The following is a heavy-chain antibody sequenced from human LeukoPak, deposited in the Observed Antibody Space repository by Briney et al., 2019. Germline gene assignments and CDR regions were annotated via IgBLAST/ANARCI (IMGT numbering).Heavy chain of an antibody. J-gene: IGHJ4*02. Sequence: SETLSLTCTVSGGSISSYYWSWIRQPPGKGLEWIGYIYYSGSTNYNPSLKSRVTISVDTSKNQFSLRLSSVTAADTAVYYCARENSYYDSSGYYFGSGYFDYWGQGTLVTVSS. D-gene: IGHD3-22*01. CDR1: GGSISSYY. CDR2: IYYSGST. CDR3: ARENSYYDSSGYYFGSGYFDY. V-gene: IGHV4-59*01.